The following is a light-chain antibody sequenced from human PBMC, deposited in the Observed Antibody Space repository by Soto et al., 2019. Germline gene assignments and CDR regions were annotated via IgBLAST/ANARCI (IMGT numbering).Light chain of an antibody. CDR1: QSVSSSY. J-gene: IGKJ5*01. Sequence: RETPVHMSLSPGRRATLSCRSSQSVSSSYLAWYQQKPGQAPRLLIYGASSRATGIADRFSGSGSVTVFTLTISRLETDAFPVHCCQHYVALLPLTVGQGTRLDIK. CDR2: GAS. V-gene: IGKV3-20*01. CDR3: QHYVALLPLT.